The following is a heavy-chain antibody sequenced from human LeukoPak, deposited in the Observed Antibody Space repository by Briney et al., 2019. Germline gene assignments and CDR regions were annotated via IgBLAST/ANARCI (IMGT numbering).Heavy chain of an antibody. D-gene: IGHD2-2*01. Sequence: ASVKVSCKAFGYTFTGYYLHWVRQAPGQGLEWMGWIDPNSGGTNYAQTFQGRVTMTRDTSISTAYMELSRLRSDDTAVYYCARDPRTRYYTDYWGQGTLVTVSS. V-gene: IGHV1-2*02. J-gene: IGHJ4*02. CDR1: GYTFTGYY. CDR3: ARDPRTRYYTDY. CDR2: IDPNSGGT.